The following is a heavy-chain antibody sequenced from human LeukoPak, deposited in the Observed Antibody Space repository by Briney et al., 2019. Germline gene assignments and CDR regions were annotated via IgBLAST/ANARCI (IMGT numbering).Heavy chain of an antibody. D-gene: IGHD1-26*01. CDR2: IYYTGST. J-gene: IGHJ4*02. Sequence: SETLSLTCTVSGGSISSYYWSWIRQPPGEGLEWIGYIYYTGSTNYNPSLKSRVSVDTSKNQFSLKLSSVTAADTAVYYCARGNSGSYYGFDYWGQGTLVTVSS. CDR1: GGSISSYY. V-gene: IGHV4-59*01. CDR3: ARGNSGSYYGFDY.